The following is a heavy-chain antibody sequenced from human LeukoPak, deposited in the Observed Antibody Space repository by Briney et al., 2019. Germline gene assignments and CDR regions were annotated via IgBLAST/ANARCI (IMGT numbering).Heavy chain of an antibody. D-gene: IGHD6-6*01. CDR1: GFTFSDYY. J-gene: IGHJ4*02. Sequence: PGGSLRLSCAASGFTFSDYYMSWIRQAPGKGLEWVSYISSSGSTIYYADSVKGRFTISRDNAKNSLYLQMNSLRAEDTAVYYCDRDWVEEYSSSAGYWGQGTLVTVSS. CDR2: ISSSGSTI. CDR3: DRDWVEEYSSSAGY. V-gene: IGHV3-11*01.